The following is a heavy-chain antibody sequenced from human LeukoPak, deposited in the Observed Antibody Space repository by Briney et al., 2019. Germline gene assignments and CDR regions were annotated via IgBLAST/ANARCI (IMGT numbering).Heavy chain of an antibody. D-gene: IGHD6-19*01. CDR1: GFTFSSYA. CDR3: AAGIAVAAGIFDY. J-gene: IGHJ4*02. Sequence: GGSLRLSCAASGFTFSSYAMSWVRQTPGKGLEWVSGLSGSGGSTYYADSVKGRFTISRDNSKNTLYLQMNSLRAEDTAVYYCAAGIAVAAGIFDYWGQGTLVTVSS. CDR2: LSGSGGST. V-gene: IGHV3-23*01.